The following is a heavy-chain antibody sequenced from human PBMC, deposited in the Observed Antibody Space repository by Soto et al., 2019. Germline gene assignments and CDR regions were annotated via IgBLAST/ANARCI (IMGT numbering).Heavy chain of an antibody. CDR2: IIPIFNST. Sequence: QVQLVQSGAEVKTPGSSLKVSCKVSGSRFSNYVISWVRQAPGHGLEWLGRIIPIFNSTKYAQSFQGRVTITADKSKSTASLELSSLRSDDKAVYYCAREGRGKKAGYNGLVSLGYWGQGTLVTVSS. D-gene: IGHD2-2*02. V-gene: IGHV1-69*06. J-gene: IGHJ4*02. CDR1: GSRFSNYV. CDR3: AREGRGKKAGYNGLVSLGY.